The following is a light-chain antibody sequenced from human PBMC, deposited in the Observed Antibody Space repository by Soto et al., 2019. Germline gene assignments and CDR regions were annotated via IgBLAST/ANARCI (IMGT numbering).Light chain of an antibody. CDR3: QQRSSWPPT. V-gene: IGKV3-11*01. CDR1: QSVSRY. J-gene: IGKJ1*01. Sequence: VLAESPVTLSLSPGERATLSCRASQSVSRYLAWYQQRPGQAPRLLIYDTSNRVTGIPARFSGSGSGTDFTLTISSLEPEDFAVYYCQQRSSWPPTFGQGTKVDIK. CDR2: DTS.